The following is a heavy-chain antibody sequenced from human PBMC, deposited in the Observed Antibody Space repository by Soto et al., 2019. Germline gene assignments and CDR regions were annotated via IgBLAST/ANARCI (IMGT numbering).Heavy chain of an antibody. CDR2: MNPNSGNT. V-gene: IGHV1-8*02. D-gene: IGHD2-21*02. CDR1: GFTFTSSA. Sequence: ASVKVSCKASGFTFTSSAVQWVRQATGQGLEWMGWMNPNSGNTGYAQKFQGRVTMTRNTSISTAYMELSSLRSEDTAVYYCARLLSTYCGGDCYSYYFDYWGQGTLVTVSS. CDR3: ARLLSTYCGGDCYSYYFDY. J-gene: IGHJ4*02.